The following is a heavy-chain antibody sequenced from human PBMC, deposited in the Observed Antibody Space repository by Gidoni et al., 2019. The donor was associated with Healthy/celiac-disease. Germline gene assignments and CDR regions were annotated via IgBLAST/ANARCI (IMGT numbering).Heavy chain of an antibody. D-gene: IGHD6-19*01. CDR2: ISSSGSTI. CDR1: GFTFSSYE. CDR3: ARVSDPGYSSGYYYYGMDV. J-gene: IGHJ6*02. V-gene: IGHV3-48*03. Sequence: EVQLVASGGGLVQPGGSLRLSCAASGFTFSSYELNWVRQAPGQGLEWVSYISSSGSTIYYSDSVKGRFTISRDNAKNSLYLQMNSLRAEDTAVYYCARVSDPGYSSGYYYYGMDVWGQGTTVTVSS.